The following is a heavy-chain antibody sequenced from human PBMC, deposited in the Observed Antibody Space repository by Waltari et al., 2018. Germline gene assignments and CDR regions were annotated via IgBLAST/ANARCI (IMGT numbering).Heavy chain of an antibody. D-gene: IGHD3-22*01. CDR1: GGSISSYY. CDR2: IYYSGST. V-gene: IGHV4-59*08. CDR3: ARHVRLHYYDSSGSFDY. J-gene: IGHJ4*02. Sequence: QVQLQESGPGLVKPSETLSLTCTVSGGSISSYYWSWIRQPPGKGLEWIGYIYYSGSTNYNPSLKSRVTISVDTSKNQFSLKLSSVTAADTAVYYCARHVRLHYYDSSGSFDYWGQGTLVTVSS.